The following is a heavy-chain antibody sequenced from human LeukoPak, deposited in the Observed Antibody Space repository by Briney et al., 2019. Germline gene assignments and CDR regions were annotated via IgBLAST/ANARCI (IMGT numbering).Heavy chain of an antibody. CDR1: GFTFSSYA. V-gene: IGHV3-30-3*01. CDR2: ISYDGSNK. D-gene: IGHD4-17*01. CDR3: ARVTVTKFDY. J-gene: IGHJ4*02. Sequence: GGSLRLSCTASGFTFSSYAMHWVRQAPGKGLEWVAVISYDGSNKYYADSVKGRFTISRDNSKNTLYLQMNSLRAEDTAVYYCARVTVTKFDYWGQGTLVTVSS.